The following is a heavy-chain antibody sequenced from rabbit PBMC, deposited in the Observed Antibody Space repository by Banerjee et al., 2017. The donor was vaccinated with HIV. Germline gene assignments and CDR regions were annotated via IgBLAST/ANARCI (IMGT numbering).Heavy chain of an antibody. CDR2: INTGSGGA. J-gene: IGHJ4*01. CDR1: GFSFSSGYD. D-gene: IGHD1-1*01. CDR3: ARSSGHVWYFKL. Sequence: QSLEESGGDLVKPGASLALTCTASGFSFSSGYDMCWVRQAPGKGLEWIACINTGSGGAYYASWAKGRFTISKTSSTTVMLQMTSLTAADTATYFCARSSGHVWYFKLWGPGTLVTVS. V-gene: IGHV1S40*01.